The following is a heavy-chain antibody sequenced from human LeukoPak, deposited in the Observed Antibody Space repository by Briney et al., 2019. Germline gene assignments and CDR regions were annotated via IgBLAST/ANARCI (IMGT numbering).Heavy chain of an antibody. V-gene: IGHV4-31*03. CDR3: ARELPAARLGGPGFDP. CDR1: GGSISSGGYY. CDR2: IYYSGST. J-gene: IGHJ5*02. Sequence: PSETLSLTCTVSGGSISSGGYYWSWIRQHPGKGLEWIGYIYYSGSTYYNPSLKSRVTLSVDTSKNQFSLKLSSVTAADTAVYYCARELPAARLGGPGFDPWGQGTLVTVSS. D-gene: IGHD3-16*01.